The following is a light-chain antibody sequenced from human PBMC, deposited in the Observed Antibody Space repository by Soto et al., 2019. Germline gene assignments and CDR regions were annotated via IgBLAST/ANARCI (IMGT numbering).Light chain of an antibody. CDR3: SSYTSSSSYV. J-gene: IGLJ1*01. Sequence: QSALTQRASVSGSPGQSITISCTGTSSDVGGYNYVSWYQQHPGKAPKLMIYDVSNRPSGVSNRFSGSKSGNTASLTISGLQAEDESDYYCSSYTSSSSYVFGTGTKVTV. V-gene: IGLV2-14*01. CDR1: SSDVGGYNY. CDR2: DVS.